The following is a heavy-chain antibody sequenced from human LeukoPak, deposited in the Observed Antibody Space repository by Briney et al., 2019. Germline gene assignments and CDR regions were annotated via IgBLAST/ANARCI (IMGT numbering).Heavy chain of an antibody. CDR3: ARPSLSYYYDSSGYYPPYYFDY. V-gene: IGHV4-61*02. CDR2: IYTSGST. J-gene: IGHJ4*02. CDR1: GVSISSGSYY. Sequence: SETLSLTCTVSGVSISSGSYYWSWIRQPAGKGLEWIGRIYTSGSTNYNPSLKSRITISVDTSKNQFSLKLSSVTAADTAVYYCARPSLSYYYDSSGYYPPYYFDYWGQGTLVTVSS. D-gene: IGHD3-22*01.